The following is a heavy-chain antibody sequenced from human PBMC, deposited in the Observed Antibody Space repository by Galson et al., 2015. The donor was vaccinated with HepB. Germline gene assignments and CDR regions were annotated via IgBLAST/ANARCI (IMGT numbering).Heavy chain of an antibody. J-gene: IGHJ3*02. CDR1: GFTVNSNY. V-gene: IGHV3-53*01. Sequence: SLRLSCAASGFTVNSNYMSWVRLTPGRGLEWVSAIEGTGRTDYADSVEGRFTISRDNSKNMLYLHMNSLRAEDTAVYYCARVGPGRDGYNYGALDIWAQGTMVTVSS. CDR3: ARVGPGRDGYNYGALDI. CDR2: IEGTGRT. D-gene: IGHD5-24*01.